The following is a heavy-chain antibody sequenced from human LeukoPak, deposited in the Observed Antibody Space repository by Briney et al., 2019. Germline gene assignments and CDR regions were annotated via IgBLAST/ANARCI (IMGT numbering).Heavy chain of an antibody. CDR1: GGTFSSYA. CDR3: ATHIPEATALHY. CDR2: IIPIFGTA. J-gene: IGHJ4*02. V-gene: IGHV1-69*13. Sequence: VASVKVSCKASGGTFSSYAISWVRQAPGQGLEWMGGIIPIFGTANYAQKFQGRVTITADESTSTAYMELSSLRSEDTAVYYCATHIPEATALHYWGQGTLVTVSS. D-gene: IGHD2-2*01.